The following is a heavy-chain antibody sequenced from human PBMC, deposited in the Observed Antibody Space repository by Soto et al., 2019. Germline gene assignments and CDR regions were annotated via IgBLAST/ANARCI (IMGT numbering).Heavy chain of an antibody. Sequence: QVQLVQSGAEEKKPGASVKVSCKASGYTFTGYAMHWVRQAPGQRLEWMGWINAGNGNTKYSQKFQGRVTSTRDTSASTAYMELSSLRSEYTAVYYCAGAVAVPADFDYWGQGTLVTVSS. CDR3: AGAVAVPADFDY. CDR2: INAGNGNT. V-gene: IGHV1-3*05. CDR1: GYTFTGYA. J-gene: IGHJ4*02. D-gene: IGHD6-19*01.